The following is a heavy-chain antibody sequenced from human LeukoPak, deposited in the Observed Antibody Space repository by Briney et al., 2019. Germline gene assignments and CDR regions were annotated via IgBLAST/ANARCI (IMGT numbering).Heavy chain of an antibody. CDR1: GFTFSSYG. CDR3: AKGILTGYYNPFDY. J-gene: IGHJ4*02. Sequence: GGSLRPSCAASGFTFSSYGMSWVRQAPGKGLEWVSAISGSGGSTYYADSVKGRFTISRDNSKNTLYLQMNSLRAEDTAVYYCAKGILTGYYNPFDYWGQGTLVTVSS. V-gene: IGHV3-23*01. D-gene: IGHD3-9*01. CDR2: ISGSGGST.